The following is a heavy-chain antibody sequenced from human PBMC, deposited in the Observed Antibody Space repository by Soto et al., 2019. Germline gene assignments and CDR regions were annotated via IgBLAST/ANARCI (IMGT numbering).Heavy chain of an antibody. CDR2: MNPNSGNT. Sequence: ASVKVSCKASGYTFTSYDINWVLQATGQGLEWMGWMNPNSGNTGYAQKFQGRVTMTRNTSISTAYMELSSLRSEDTAVYYCARVGYYYDNSGYYLLFYYWAQGSLVIVSA. V-gene: IGHV1-8*01. CDR3: ARVGYYYDNSGYYLLFYY. CDR1: GYTFTSYD. J-gene: IGHJ4*02. D-gene: IGHD3-22*01.